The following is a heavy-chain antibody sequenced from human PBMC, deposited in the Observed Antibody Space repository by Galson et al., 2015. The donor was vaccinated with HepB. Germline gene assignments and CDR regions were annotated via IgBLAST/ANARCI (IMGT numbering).Heavy chain of an antibody. D-gene: IGHD3-16*02. CDR2: FDPEDGET. V-gene: IGHV1-24*01. Sequence: SVKVSCKVSGYTLTELSMHWVRQAPGKGLEWMGGFDPEDGETIYAQKFQGRVTMTEDTSTDTAYMELSSLRSEDTAVYYCAIGLRLGELSYLTPFDYWGQGTLVTVSS. CDR1: GYTLTELS. CDR3: AIGLRLGELSYLTPFDY. J-gene: IGHJ4*02.